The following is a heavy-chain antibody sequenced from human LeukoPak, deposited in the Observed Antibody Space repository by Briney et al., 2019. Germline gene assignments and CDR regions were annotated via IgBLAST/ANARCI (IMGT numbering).Heavy chain of an antibody. CDR2: INQIGST. CDR1: SGSFGVYY. D-gene: IGHD1-26*01. CDR3: ARGGARSPYCYCYGMDV. J-gene: IGHJ6*01. V-gene: IGHV4-34*01. Sequence: SETLSLACAVDSGSFGVYYSSSTRQPPGKGLEWIGEINQIGSTNYNPSLKSRVTISVDTSKKQFSLKLSSVTDAGTDVYYCARGGARSPYCYCYGMDVWGQGPTVAVSS.